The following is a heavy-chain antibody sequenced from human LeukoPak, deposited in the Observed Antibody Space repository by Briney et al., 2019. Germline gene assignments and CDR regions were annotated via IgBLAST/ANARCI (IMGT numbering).Heavy chain of an antibody. J-gene: IGHJ6*03. V-gene: IGHV1-18*01. D-gene: IGHD2-8*02. CDR1: GYTFTSYG. CDR3: AREYCTGGVCFHYMDV. CDR2: ISAYNGNT. Sequence: GASVKVSCKASGYTFTSYGISWVLQGPGQGLEWVGWISAYNGNTNYAQKLQGRVTMTTDTSTSTAYMELRSLRSDDTAVYYCAREYCTGGVCFHYMDVWGKGTTVTVSS.